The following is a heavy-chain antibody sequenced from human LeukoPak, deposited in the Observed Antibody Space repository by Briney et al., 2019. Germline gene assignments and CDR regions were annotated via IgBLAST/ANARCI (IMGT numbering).Heavy chain of an antibody. CDR2: INPTGGST. CDR3: ARTAARRFDY. CDR1: GYTFTNYG. D-gene: IGHD6-6*01. Sequence: ASVKVSCKASGYTFTNYGISWVRQAPGQGLEWMGIINPTGGSTTYAQKFQGRVTMTRDTSTSTVYMELSSLRSDDTAVYYCARTAARRFDYWGQGTLVTVSS. J-gene: IGHJ4*02. V-gene: IGHV1-46*01.